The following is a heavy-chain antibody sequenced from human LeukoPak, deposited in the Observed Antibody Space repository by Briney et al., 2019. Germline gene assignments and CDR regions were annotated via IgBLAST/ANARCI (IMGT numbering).Heavy chain of an antibody. J-gene: IGHJ4*02. V-gene: IGHV1-46*01. CDR1: GYTFTSYY. D-gene: IGHD2-15*01. CDR3: ARDGDVVEVAASLALRLDY. Sequence: ASVKVSCKASGYTFTSYYMHWVRQAPGQGLEWMGIINPSGGSTSYAQKFQDRVTMTRDTSTSTVYMELSSLRSEDTAVYYCARDGDVVEVAASLALRLDYWGQGTLVTVSS. CDR2: INPSGGST.